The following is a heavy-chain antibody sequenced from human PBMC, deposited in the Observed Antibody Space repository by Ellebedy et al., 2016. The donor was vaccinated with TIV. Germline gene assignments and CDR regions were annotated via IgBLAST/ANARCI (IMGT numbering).Heavy chain of an antibody. CDR1: GYTLTGYY. D-gene: IGHD3-22*01. J-gene: IGHJ4*02. CDR2: INPNSGGT. V-gene: IGHV1-2*02. CDR3: ARVVYDSSGYYYFDY. Sequence: ASVKVSXXASGYTLTGYYMHWVRQAPGQGLEWMGWINPNSGGTNYPQKFQGRVTMTRDTSISTAYMELSRLRSDDTAVYYCARVVYDSSGYYYFDYWGQGTLVTVSS.